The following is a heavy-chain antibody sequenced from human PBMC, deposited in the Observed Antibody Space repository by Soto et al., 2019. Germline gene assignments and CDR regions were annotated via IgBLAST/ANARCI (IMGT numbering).Heavy chain of an antibody. CDR2: IYWDDDK. Sequence: QITLKESGPTLVKPTQTLTLTCTFSGLSLSTTGVGVGGIRQPPGKAREWLALIYWDDDKRYSPSLKSRLTITKDTSKNQVVLTMTNMDPVDTATYYCVQSRCGGDCLQSYSSHSYYGLDVWGQGTTVTVSS. D-gene: IGHD2-21*02. CDR1: GLSLSTTGVG. CDR3: VQSRCGGDCLQSYSSHSYYGLDV. J-gene: IGHJ6*02. V-gene: IGHV2-5*02.